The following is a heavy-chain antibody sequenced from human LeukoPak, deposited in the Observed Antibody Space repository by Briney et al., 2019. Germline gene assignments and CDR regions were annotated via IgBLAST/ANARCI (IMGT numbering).Heavy chain of an antibody. D-gene: IGHD5-24*01. CDR1: GGSFSGYY. V-gene: IGHV4-34*01. Sequence: SETLSLTCAVYGGSFSGYYWSWIRQPPGKGLEWIGEINHSGSTNYNPSLKSRVTISVDTSKNQFSLKLSSVTAADTAVYYCARDGYNYADTFDIWGQGTMVTVSS. CDR2: INHSGST. CDR3: ARDGYNYADTFDI. J-gene: IGHJ3*02.